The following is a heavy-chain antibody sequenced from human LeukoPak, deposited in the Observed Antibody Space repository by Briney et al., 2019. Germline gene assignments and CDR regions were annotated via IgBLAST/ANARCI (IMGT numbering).Heavy chain of an antibody. CDR1: GFILSSYS. J-gene: IGHJ4*02. CDR2: ISSTSTYI. CDR3: ARVQRGEMATFDY. Sequence: GGSLRLSCAASGFILSSYSMNWVRHAPGKGLEWVSSISSTSTYIHYADSLKGRFTISRDNARNSLYLQINSLRVEDTAVYYCARVQRGEMATFDYWGQGTLVTVSS. V-gene: IGHV3-21*01. D-gene: IGHD5-24*01.